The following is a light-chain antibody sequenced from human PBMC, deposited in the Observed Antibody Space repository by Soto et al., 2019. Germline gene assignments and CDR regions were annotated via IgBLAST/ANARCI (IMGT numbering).Light chain of an antibody. V-gene: IGLV2-11*01. Sequence: QSALTQPRSVSGSPGQSVTISCTGTSSDVGGYNYVSWYQQHPGKAAKHMIYDVSKRPSGVPDRFSGSKSGNTASLTISGLQAEDEADYYCCSSAGSDSYVFGTGTKLTVL. J-gene: IGLJ1*01. CDR3: CSSAGSDSYV. CDR2: DVS. CDR1: SSDVGGYNY.